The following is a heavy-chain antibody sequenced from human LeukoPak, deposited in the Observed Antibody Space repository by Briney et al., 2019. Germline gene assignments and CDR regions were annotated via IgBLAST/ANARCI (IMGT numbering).Heavy chain of an antibody. J-gene: IGHJ5*02. Sequence: SETLSLTCAVYGGSFSGYYWSWIRQPPGKGLEWIGEINHSGSTNYNPSLKSRVTISVDTSKSQFSLKLSSVTAADTAVYYCATVSTVAHGGYNWFDPWGQGTLVTVSS. CDR3: ATVSTVAHGGYNWFDP. V-gene: IGHV4-34*01. CDR2: INHSGST. D-gene: IGHD6-19*01. CDR1: GGSFSGYY.